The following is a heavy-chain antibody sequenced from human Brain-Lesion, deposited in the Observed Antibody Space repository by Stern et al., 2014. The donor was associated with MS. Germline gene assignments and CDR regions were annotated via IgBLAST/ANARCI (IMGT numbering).Heavy chain of an antibody. CDR3: AALSPGAGGNYYRHFDY. D-gene: IGHD1-26*01. CDR2: FDPGDGET. CDR1: GYTLTEFS. V-gene: IGHV1-24*01. Sequence: QVQLVQSGAEVKKPGASVKVSCKVSGYTLTEFSMHWVRQAPRKGLEWMGGFDPGDGETIYAQKFQGRVTMTENTSTDTAYMELSSLRSEDTAVYYCAALSPGAGGNYYRHFDYWGQGTLVTVSS. J-gene: IGHJ4*02.